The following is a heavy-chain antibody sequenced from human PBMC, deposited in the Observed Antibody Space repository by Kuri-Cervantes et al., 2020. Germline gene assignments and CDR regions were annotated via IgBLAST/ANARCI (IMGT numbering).Heavy chain of an antibody. CDR3: ARSSGSNAFDI. CDR2: IIPIFGSA. Sequence: SVKVSCKASGGTFSDYAISWVRQAPGQGLEWMGGIIPIFGSASYAQKFQGRVTITTDESTSTAYMELSSLRSEDTAVYYCARSSGSNAFDIWGQGTMVTVSS. V-gene: IGHV1-69*05. CDR1: GGTFSDYA. J-gene: IGHJ3*02. D-gene: IGHD3-10*01.